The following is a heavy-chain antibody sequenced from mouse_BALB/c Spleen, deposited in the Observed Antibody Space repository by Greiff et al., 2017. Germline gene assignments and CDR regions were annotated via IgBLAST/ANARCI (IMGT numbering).Heavy chain of an antibody. J-gene: IGHJ4*01. CDR2: INSNGGST. Sequence: EVQVVESGGCLVQPGGSLKLSCAASGFTFSSYGMSWVRQTPDKRLELVATINSNGGSTYYPDSVKGRFTISRDNAKNTLYLQMSSLKSEDTAMYYCAREERYATWYAMDYWGQGTSVTVSS. V-gene: IGHV5-6-3*01. CDR3: AREERYATWYAMDY. D-gene: IGHD2-14*01. CDR1: GFTFSSYG.